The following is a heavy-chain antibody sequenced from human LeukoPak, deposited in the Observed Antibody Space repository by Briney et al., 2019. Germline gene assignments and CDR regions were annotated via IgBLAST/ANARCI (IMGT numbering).Heavy chain of an antibody. D-gene: IGHD4-17*01. Sequence: PSETLSLTCTVSGGSISSYYWRWIRQPAGKGLEWIGRIYTSGSTNYNPSLKSRVTMSVDTSKNQFSLKLSSVTAADTAVYYCARELDDYGDLNFDYWGQGTLVTVSS. CDR2: IYTSGST. CDR1: GGSISSYY. J-gene: IGHJ4*02. CDR3: ARELDDYGDLNFDY. V-gene: IGHV4-4*07.